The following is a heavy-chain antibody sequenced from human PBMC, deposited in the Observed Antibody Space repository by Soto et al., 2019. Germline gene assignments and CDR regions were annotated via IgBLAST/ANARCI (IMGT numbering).Heavy chain of an antibody. CDR2: IYSSGST. CDR3: ARGQQFSDWFDP. Sequence: SETLSLTCTVSGGAISTYYWTWIRQPAGKGLEWIGRIYSSGSTKYNPSLQSRVTMSLDTSNNQFSLRLTSVTAADTAVYYCARGQQFSDWFDPWGQGTLVTSPQ. V-gene: IGHV4-4*07. D-gene: IGHD2-2*01. CDR1: GGAISTYY. J-gene: IGHJ5*02.